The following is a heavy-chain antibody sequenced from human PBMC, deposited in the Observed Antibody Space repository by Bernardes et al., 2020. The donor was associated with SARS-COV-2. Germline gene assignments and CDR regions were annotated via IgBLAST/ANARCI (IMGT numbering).Heavy chain of an antibody. CDR2: IYYSGST. D-gene: IGHD6-13*01. V-gene: IGHV4-39*01. Sequence: SETLSLTCTVSGGSISSSSYYLGWIRQPPVKGLEWIGSIYYSGSTYYNPSLKSRVTISVDTSKNQFSLKLSSVTAADTAVYYCARLGKIAAAGLDYWGQGTLVTVSS. CDR3: ARLGKIAAAGLDY. J-gene: IGHJ4*02. CDR1: GGSISSSSYY.